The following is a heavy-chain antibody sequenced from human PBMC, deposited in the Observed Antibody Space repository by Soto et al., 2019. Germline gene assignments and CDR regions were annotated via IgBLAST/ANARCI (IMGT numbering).Heavy chain of an antibody. V-gene: IGHV3-23*01. J-gene: IGHJ4*02. D-gene: IGHD3-10*01. CDR3: AKKVNSGPGSQFFDY. CDR2: FSTGGDGGTT. Sequence: GGSLRLSCAASGFTFSSYSMSWVRQAPGQGLEWVSGFSTGGDGGTTYYADSVKGRFTISRDNSKSTLFLQMNSLRAEDTAIYYCAKKVNSGPGSQFFDYWGQGTLVTVPQ. CDR1: GFTFSSYS.